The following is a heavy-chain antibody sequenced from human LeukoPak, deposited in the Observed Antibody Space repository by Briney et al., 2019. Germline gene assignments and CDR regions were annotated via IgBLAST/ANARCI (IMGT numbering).Heavy chain of an antibody. CDR2: IKQRGSET. CDR1: GSTFSSYW. V-gene: IGHV3-7*01. D-gene: IGHD6-6*01. Sequence: GGSLRLSCEASGSTFSSYWMSWVRQVPGKGLEWVANIKQRGSETYYADSVKGRFIISRDNAKRSLFVQMNSLTGDDTAVYYCARGSNITSRPVYFHDYWGQGALVTVSS. J-gene: IGHJ4*02. CDR3: ARGSNITSRPVYFHDY.